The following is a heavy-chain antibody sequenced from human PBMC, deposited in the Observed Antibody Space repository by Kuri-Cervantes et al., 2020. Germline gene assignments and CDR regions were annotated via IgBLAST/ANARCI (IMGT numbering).Heavy chain of an antibody. D-gene: IGHD3-3*01. CDR1: GSTFSRHG. CDR3: ARDAMSGYFDY. CDR2: ISGSGGST. V-gene: IGHV3-23*01. Sequence: LSLTCAASGSTFSRHGVTWVRQAPGKGLEWVSGISGSGGSTFYADSVKGRFTISRDNSKNTLYLQMNSLRAEDTAVYYCARDAMSGYFDYWGQGTLVTVSS. J-gene: IGHJ4*02.